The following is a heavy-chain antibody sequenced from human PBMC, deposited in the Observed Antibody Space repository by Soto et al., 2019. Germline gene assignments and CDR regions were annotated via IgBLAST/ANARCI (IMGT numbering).Heavy chain of an antibody. CDR3: AREDEGGSDCDLGD. CDR1: GFTLSSHA. J-gene: IGHJ4*02. CDR2: ILSDGSNK. D-gene: IGHD1-26*01. Sequence: QVQLVESGGGVVQPGRSLRLSCAVSGFTLSSHAMHWVRQAPGKGLEWVALILSDGSNKYYADSVKGRFTTSRDNSKNTRYLQMSSLSVEYTAVSYCAREDEGGSDCDLGDWGQGALVTVSS. V-gene: IGHV3-30-3*01.